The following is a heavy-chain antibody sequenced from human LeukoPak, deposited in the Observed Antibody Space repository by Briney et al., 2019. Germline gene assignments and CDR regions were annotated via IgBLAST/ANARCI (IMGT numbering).Heavy chain of an antibody. CDR2: INPNSGGT. CDR3: ARGTGYSSPFDY. CDR1: GYTFTGYY. Sequence: ASVKVSCKASGYTFTGYYMHRVRQAPGQGLEWMGWINPNSGGTNYAQKFQGRVTMTRDTSISTAYMELSRLRSDDTAVYYCARGTGYSSPFDYWGQGTLVTVSS. D-gene: IGHD6-13*01. J-gene: IGHJ4*02. V-gene: IGHV1-2*02.